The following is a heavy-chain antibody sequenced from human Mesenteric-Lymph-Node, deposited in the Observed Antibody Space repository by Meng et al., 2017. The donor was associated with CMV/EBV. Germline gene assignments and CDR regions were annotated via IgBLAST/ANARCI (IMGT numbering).Heavy chain of an antibody. CDR3: AREDIVGGMDV. D-gene: IGHD2-15*01. CDR2: ISPNSGDT. CDR1: GYTFTGYY. V-gene: IGHV1-2*02. Sequence: ASVKVSCKTSGYTFTGYYIHWVRQAPGQGLEWMGCISPNSGDTNRAPQLQDRVTMTSDTSITTAYMELRSLRSDDTAVYFCAREDIVGGMDVWGQGTTVTVSS. J-gene: IGHJ6*02.